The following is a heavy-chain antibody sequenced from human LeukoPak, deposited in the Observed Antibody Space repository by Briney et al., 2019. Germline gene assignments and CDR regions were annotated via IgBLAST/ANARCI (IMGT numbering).Heavy chain of an antibody. CDR1: GFTFGSYA. CDR3: AKTKTGSLFAFDI. CDR2: ISGSGGST. J-gene: IGHJ3*02. D-gene: IGHD3-10*01. Sequence: PGGSLRLSCAASGFTFGSYAMSWVRQAPGKGLEWVSAISGSGGSTYYADSVKGRFTISRDNSKNTLYLQMNTLRAEDRAVYYCAKTKTGSLFAFDIWGQGTMVTVSS. V-gene: IGHV3-23*01.